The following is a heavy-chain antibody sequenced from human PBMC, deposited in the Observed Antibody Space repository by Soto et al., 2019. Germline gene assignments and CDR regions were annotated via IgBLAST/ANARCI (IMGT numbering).Heavy chain of an antibody. J-gene: IGHJ6*02. CDR3: ARDHWGQISIVPGGNHYYGFDV. D-gene: IGHD3-10*02. Sequence: SETLSLTCTVSGGSISSGGYYWSWIRQHPGKGLEWSGYIYYSGSTYYNPSLKSRVTISVDTSKIHFSLKLSSVTAADTAVYYCARDHWGQISIVPGGNHYYGFDVWGQGTTVTVSS. V-gene: IGHV4-31*03. CDR2: IYYSGST. CDR1: GGSISSGGYY.